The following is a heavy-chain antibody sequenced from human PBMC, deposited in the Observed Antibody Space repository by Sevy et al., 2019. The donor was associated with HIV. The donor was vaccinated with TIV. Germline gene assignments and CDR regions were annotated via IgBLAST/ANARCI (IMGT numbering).Heavy chain of an antibody. CDR3: ARDLVGATSD. D-gene: IGHD1-26*01. J-gene: IGHJ4*02. CDR1: GFTFSSYV. Sequence: GGSLRLSCAASGFTFSSYVMHWVRQAPGKGLEWVVLIWDDGSDKYYADSVKGRFTISRDNSKNMLYLQMNSLRPEDTAVYYCARDLVGATSDWGQGTLVTVSS. V-gene: IGHV3-30*04. CDR2: IWDDGSDK.